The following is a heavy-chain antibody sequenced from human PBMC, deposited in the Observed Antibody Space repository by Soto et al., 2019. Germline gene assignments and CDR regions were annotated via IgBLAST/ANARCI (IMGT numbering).Heavy chain of an antibody. CDR3: ARLGTYFDY. CDR2: IRSSGSTT. D-gene: IGHD7-27*01. J-gene: IGHJ4*02. V-gene: IGHV3-48*03. Sequence: GGSLRLSCAASGFTFISYEMNWVRQAPGKGLEWVSYIRSSGSTTYYADSVKGRFTISRDNAKNSLNLQMNSLRAEDTAVYYCARLGTYFDYWGQGALVTVSS. CDR1: GFTFISYE.